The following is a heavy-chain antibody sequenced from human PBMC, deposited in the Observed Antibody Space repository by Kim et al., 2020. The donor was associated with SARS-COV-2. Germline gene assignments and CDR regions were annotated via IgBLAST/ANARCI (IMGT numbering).Heavy chain of an antibody. Sequence: GGSLRLSCAASGFIFTNYGLQWVRQAPGKGLEWVSFISYEGSRQYYADSVKGRFTISRDTSRNTLFLEIDSLRPEDTAVYYCAKLKNGRDSSGFGIDYWGQGTLVTVSS. CDR1: GFIFTNYG. D-gene: IGHD3-22*01. CDR3: AKLKNGRDSSGFGIDY. CDR2: ISYEGSRQ. V-gene: IGHV3-30*18. J-gene: IGHJ4*02.